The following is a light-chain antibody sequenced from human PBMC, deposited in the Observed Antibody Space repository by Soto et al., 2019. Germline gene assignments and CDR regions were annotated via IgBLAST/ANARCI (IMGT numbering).Light chain of an antibody. J-gene: IGLJ2*01. CDR1: RSDVGDYDY. CDR3: SSYSITSPV. CDR2: DVS. Sequence: QSALTQPASVSGSPGQSITISCTGTRSDVGDYDYVSWYQQHPGKAPKLMIYDVSNRPSGISSRFSGSKSGNTASLTISGLQAEDEADYYCSSYSITSPVFGGGTKLTVL. V-gene: IGLV2-14*01.